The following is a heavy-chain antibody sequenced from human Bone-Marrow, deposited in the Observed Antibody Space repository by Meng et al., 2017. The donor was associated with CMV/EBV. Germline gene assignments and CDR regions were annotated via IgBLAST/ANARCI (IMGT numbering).Heavy chain of an antibody. V-gene: IGHV1-8*01. J-gene: IGHJ4*02. CDR3: ARDSRKHFWSGYYLDD. CDR1: GYTFTSYD. Sequence: ASVKVSCKASGYTFTSYDINWVRQATGQGLEWMGWMNPNSGNTGYAQKFQGRVTMTRNTSISTAYMELSRLRSDDTAVYYCARDSRKHFWSGYYLDDWGQGTLVTVSS. CDR2: MNPNSGNT. D-gene: IGHD3-3*02.